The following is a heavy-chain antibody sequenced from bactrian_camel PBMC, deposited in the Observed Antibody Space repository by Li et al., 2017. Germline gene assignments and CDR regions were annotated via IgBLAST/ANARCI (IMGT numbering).Heavy chain of an antibody. CDR1: GNTFSRYC. CDR3: AAAYTYCSGGYDAFEYNY. J-gene: IGHJ4*01. V-gene: IGHV3S1*01. CDR2: INTRSGGT. Sequence: HVQLVESGGGLVQPGGSLRLSCAASGNTFSRYCMAWFRQAPGKEREAVARINTRSGGTAYRDSVKGRFTISQDKAKNTLYLQMNNLQPEDTGMYYCAAAYTYCSGGYDAFEYNYWGQGTQVTVS. D-gene: IGHD2*01.